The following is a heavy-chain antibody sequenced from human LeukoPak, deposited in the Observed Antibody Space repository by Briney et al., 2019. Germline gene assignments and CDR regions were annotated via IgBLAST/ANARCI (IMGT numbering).Heavy chain of an antibody. CDR1: GFTFSNYW. CDR3: ARDRVRRYNYGHDKENHGHFAFDI. CDR2: IKGDGSEK. D-gene: IGHD5-18*01. V-gene: IGHV3-7*01. J-gene: IGHJ3*02. Sequence: GGSLRLSCAASGFTFSNYWMSWVRQAPGKGLEWVANIKGDGSEKKYVDSVKGRFTISRDNAKNSLYLQMNSLRAEDTAVYYCARDRVRRYNYGHDKENHGHFAFDIWGQGTMVTVSS.